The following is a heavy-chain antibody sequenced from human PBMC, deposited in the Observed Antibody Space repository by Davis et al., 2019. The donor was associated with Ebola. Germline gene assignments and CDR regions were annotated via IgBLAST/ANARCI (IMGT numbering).Heavy chain of an antibody. Sequence: GESLKISCVASGFTVSSNYMSWVRQAPGKGLEWVSVIYSGGSTYYADSVKGRFTISRDNSKNTLYLQMNSLRAEDTAVYYCARDLWFGELLGYWYFDLWGRGTLVTVSS. CDR2: IYSGGST. D-gene: IGHD3-10*01. J-gene: IGHJ2*01. CDR3: ARDLWFGELLGYWYFDL. CDR1: GFTVSSNY. V-gene: IGHV3-53*01.